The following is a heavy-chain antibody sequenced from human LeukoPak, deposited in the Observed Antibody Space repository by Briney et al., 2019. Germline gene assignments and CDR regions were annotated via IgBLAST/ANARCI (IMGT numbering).Heavy chain of an antibody. CDR2: IKSKGDGGTT. CDR3: DTEYYAAYTL. V-gene: IGHV3-15*01. D-gene: IGHD4-17*01. J-gene: IGHJ4*02. CDR1: GFTFNIAW. Sequence: PGGSLRLSCSASGFTFNIAWMSWVRQAPGKGLEWVGRIKSKGDGGTTDYAAPVKGRFTMSRDDSKNTLYLQMNSLKTEDTAVYFCDTEYYAAYTLWGQGTLVTVSS.